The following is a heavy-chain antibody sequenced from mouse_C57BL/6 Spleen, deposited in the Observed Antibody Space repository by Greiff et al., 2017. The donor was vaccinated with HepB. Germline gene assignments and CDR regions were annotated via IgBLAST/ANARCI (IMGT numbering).Heavy chain of an antibody. V-gene: IGHV1-61*01. J-gene: IGHJ4*01. CDR3: ARGGSSPYYYAMGY. D-gene: IGHD1-1*01. CDR1: GYTFTSYW. CDR2: IYHSDSET. Sequence: QVQLQQPGAELVRPGSSVKLSCKASGYTFTSYWMDWVKQRPGQGLEWIGNIYHSDSETHYNQKFKDKATLTVDKSSSTSYMQLSSLTSEDSAVYYGARGGSSPYYYAMGYWGQGTSVTVSS.